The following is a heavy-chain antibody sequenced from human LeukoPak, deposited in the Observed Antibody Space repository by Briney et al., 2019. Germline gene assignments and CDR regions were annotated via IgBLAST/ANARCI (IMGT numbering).Heavy chain of an antibody. CDR1: GYVYTGYY. D-gene: IGHD1-7*01. CDR3: AREGELIIDY. J-gene: IGHJ4*02. Sequence: ASVKVSCMSSGYVYTGYYMHWVRQAPGQGLEWMGWINPNSGGTNYAQKFQGRVTMTRDTSISTAYMELSRLRSDDTAVYYCAREGELIIDYWGQGTLVTVSS. CDR2: INPNSGGT. V-gene: IGHV1-2*02.